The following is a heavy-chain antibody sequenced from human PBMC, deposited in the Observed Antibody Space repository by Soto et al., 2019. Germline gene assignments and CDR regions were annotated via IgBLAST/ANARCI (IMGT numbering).Heavy chain of an antibody. J-gene: IGHJ1*01. V-gene: IGHV3-33*01. D-gene: IGHD3-9*01. Sequence: GGSLRLSCAASGFTFSSYGMHWVRQAPGKGLEWVAVIWYDGSNKYYADSVKGRFTISRDNSKNTLYLQMNSLRAKDTAVYYCARDKDDILTGYGSEYFQHWGQGTLVTVSS. CDR2: IWYDGSNK. CDR1: GFTFSSYG. CDR3: ARDKDDILTGYGSEYFQH.